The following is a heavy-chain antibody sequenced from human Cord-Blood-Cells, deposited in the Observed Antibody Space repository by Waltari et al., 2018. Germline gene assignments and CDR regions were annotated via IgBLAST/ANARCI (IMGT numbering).Heavy chain of an antibody. CDR1: GGSISSSSYY. D-gene: IGHD7-27*01. J-gene: IGHJ3*02. CDR2: IHYSGST. CDR3: ARHRTGDDAFDI. V-gene: IGHV4-39*01. Sequence: QLQLQESGPGLVKPSATLSLTCTVPGGSISSSSYYWGCIRQPPGKGLEWIGSIHYSGSTYYNPSLKSRVTISADTSKNQFSLKLSSVTAADTTVYYCARHRTGDDAFDIWGQGTMVTDSS.